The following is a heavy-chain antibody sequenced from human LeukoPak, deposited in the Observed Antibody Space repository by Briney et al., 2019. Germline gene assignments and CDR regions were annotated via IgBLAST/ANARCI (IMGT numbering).Heavy chain of an antibody. CDR2: IHYSGGI. J-gene: IGHJ5*02. V-gene: IGHV4-59*12. CDR1: GGSIRSYY. CDR3: ARDDSGFDP. D-gene: IGHD2-21*02. Sequence: SETLSLTCTVSGGSIRSYYWTWIRQPPGKGLEWLGCIHYSGGINDNPSLKSRVTMSVDTSKSQFSLKLSSVTAADTAVYYCARDDSGFDPWGQGTLVTVSS.